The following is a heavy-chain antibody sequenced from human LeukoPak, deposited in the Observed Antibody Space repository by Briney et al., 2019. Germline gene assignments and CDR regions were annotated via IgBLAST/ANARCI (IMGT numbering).Heavy chain of an antibody. CDR2: ISYDGSNK. CDR3: ARDYGGRWLQLRDYYYGMDV. Sequence: PGRSLRLSCAASGFTFSSYAMHWVRRAPGKGLEWVAVISYDGSNKYYADSVKGRFTISRDNSKNTLYLQMNSLRAEDTAVYYCARDYGGRWLQLRDYYYGMDVWGQGTTVTVSS. CDR1: GFTFSSYA. J-gene: IGHJ6*02. D-gene: IGHD5-24*01. V-gene: IGHV3-30-3*01.